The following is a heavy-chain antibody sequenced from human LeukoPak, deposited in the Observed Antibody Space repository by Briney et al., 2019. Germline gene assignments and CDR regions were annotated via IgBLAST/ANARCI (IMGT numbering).Heavy chain of an antibody. Sequence: GASVKVSCKASGYTFTSYGISWVRQAPGQGLEWMGWINPNSGGTKYAQKFQGRVTMTRDTSISTAYMELSRLRSDDTAVYYCARAGSYQLLYGYFQHWGQGTLVAVSS. CDR3: ARAGSYQLLYGYFQH. CDR1: GYTFTSYG. D-gene: IGHD2-2*02. J-gene: IGHJ1*01. V-gene: IGHV1-2*02. CDR2: INPNSGGT.